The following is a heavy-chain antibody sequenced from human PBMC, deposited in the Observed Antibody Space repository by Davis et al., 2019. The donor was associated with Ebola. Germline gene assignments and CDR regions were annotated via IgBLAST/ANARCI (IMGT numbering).Heavy chain of an antibody. CDR2: INHSGST. CDR3: ARGQYTSSWRGFYFDY. V-gene: IGHV4-34*01. Sequence: SETLSLTCAVYGGSFSGYYWSWIRQPPGKGLEWIGEINHSGSTNYNPSLKSRVTISVDTSKNQFSLKLSSVTAADTAVYYCARGQYTSSWRGFYFDYWGQGTLATVSS. CDR1: GGSFSGYY. J-gene: IGHJ4*02. D-gene: IGHD6-13*01.